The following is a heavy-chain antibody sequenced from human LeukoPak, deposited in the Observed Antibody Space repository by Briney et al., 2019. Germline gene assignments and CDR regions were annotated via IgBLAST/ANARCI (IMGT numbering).Heavy chain of an antibody. Sequence: GGSLRLSCAASGFTVSNSYMSWVRQAPGKGLEWFSVIYTGSLSYYTDSVKGRFTISRDKSDNTLYLQMNSLRDEDTAVYYCAREGGLTEGGFDYWGQGTLVTVSS. CDR2: IYTGSLS. J-gene: IGHJ4*02. D-gene: IGHD1-14*01. CDR1: GFTVSNSY. CDR3: AREGGLTEGGFDY. V-gene: IGHV3-53*01.